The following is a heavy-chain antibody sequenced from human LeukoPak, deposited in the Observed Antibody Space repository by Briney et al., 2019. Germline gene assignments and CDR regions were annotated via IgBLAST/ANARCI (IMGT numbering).Heavy chain of an antibody. V-gene: IGHV4-39*01. J-gene: IGHJ4*02. CDR2: IYYSGST. D-gene: IGHD7-27*01. Sequence: SEALSLTCTVSGDSINSSDYYWAWIRQPPGEGLEWIGTIYYSGSTYYKSSLKSRLTISVDSSKNQFSLKMISVTAADTGVYYCARHGNWDPFDYWGQGALVTVSS. CDR3: ARHGNWDPFDY. CDR1: GDSINSSDYY.